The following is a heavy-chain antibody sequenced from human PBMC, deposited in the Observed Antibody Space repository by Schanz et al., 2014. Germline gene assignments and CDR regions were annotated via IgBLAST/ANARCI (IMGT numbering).Heavy chain of an antibody. CDR3: AREVGVYDRGWFDT. V-gene: IGHV1-69*08. J-gene: IGHJ5*02. CDR1: GGTFSSDT. D-gene: IGHD3-22*01. Sequence: QVQLVQSGAEVKKPGSSVKVSCKASGGTFSSDTFSWVRQAPGQGLEWMGRIVPIAGITNYAQRFQGRVTITADNSSDTAYMELSSLRSEDTAVYYCAREVGVYDRGWFDTWGQGTRVTVSS. CDR2: IVPIAGIT.